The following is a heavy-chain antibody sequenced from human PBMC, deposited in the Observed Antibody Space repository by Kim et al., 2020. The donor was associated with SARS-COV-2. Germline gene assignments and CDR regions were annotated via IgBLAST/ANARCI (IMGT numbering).Heavy chain of an antibody. D-gene: IGHD6-6*01. J-gene: IGHJ6*02. V-gene: IGHV3-30-3*01. CDR3: ARSIAGSYYYGMDV. CDR1: GFTFSSYA. Sequence: SLRLSCAASGFTFSSYAMHWVRQAPGKGLEWVAVISYDGSNKYYADSVKGRFTISRDNSKNTLYLQMNSLRAEDTAVYYCARSIAGSYYYGMDVWGQGTT. CDR2: ISYDGSNK.